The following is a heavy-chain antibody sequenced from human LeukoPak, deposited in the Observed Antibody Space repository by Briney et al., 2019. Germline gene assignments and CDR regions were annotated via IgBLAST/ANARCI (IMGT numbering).Heavy chain of an antibody. D-gene: IGHD4-23*01. CDR2: IWSDGSKD. CDR1: GIPFSRHG. CDR3: AKDLTPVVNSREMYYFDY. Sequence: GGSLRLSCAASGIPFSRHGIYWVRQAPGKGLEWVAVIWSDGSKDYYADSVKGRFTISRDNSRNTAYLQMNSLRAEDTAVYYCAKDLTPVVNSREMYYFDYWGQGTLVTVSS. V-gene: IGHV3-33*06. J-gene: IGHJ4*02.